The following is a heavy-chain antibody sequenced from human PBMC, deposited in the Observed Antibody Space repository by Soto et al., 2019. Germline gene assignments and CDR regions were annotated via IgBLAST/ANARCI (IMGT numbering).Heavy chain of an antibody. J-gene: IGHJ5*01. D-gene: IGHD1-26*01. CDR2: ISADNAKT. Sequence: QVQLVQSGAEVKKPGASVKVSCKASGYTFTRYGITWVRQAPGQGLEWMGWISADNAKTKYAQKIQGRVTMTTDTSTSTAYVELRILRSDVTAVYYCARLISGTYSDWFDSCGQGTLVTVSS. CDR3: ARLISGTYSDWFDS. CDR1: GYTFTRYG. V-gene: IGHV1-18*04.